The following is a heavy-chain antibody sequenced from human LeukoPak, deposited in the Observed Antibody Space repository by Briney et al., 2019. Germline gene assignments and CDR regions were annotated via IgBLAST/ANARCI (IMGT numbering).Heavy chain of an antibody. CDR1: GFTFSSYG. CDR2: IPFDGNNK. J-gene: IGHJ4*02. D-gene: IGHD4/OR15-4a*01. Sequence: GGSLRLSCAGSGFTFSSYGMHWVRLAPGKGLEWVAFIPFDGNNKYYAESLKGRFTTSRDNSRNTLYLQMNSLRADDTAIYYCAKGSPRTMESWGQGTLVTVSS. CDR3: AKGSPRTMES. V-gene: IGHV3-30*02.